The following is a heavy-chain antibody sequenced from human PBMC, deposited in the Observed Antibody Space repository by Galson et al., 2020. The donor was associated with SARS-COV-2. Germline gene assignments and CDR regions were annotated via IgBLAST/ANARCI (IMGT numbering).Heavy chain of an antibody. CDR2: INPNSGGT. CDR3: ARDGTYYDILTGYEDWYFDL. D-gene: IGHD3-9*01. Sequence: ASVEVSCKASGYTFTGYYMHWVRQAPGQGLEWMGRINPNSGGTNYAQKFQGRVTMTRDTSISTAYMELSRLRSDDTAVYYCARDGTYYDILTGYEDWYFDLWGRGTLVTVSS. CDR1: GYTFTGYY. V-gene: IGHV1-2*06. J-gene: IGHJ2*01.